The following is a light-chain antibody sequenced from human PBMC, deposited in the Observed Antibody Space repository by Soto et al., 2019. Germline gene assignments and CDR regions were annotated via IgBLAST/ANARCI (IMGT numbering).Light chain of an antibody. V-gene: IGKV3D-15*01. CDR1: QSVSSN. Sequence: EIVMTQSPTILSVSPGERATLSCRASQSVSSNLAWYQQKPGQAPRLLIYGVYTRAPGIPARFSGSGSGTDFTLTINRLEPEDFAVYYCHHYGSSPYTFGLGTKLEIK. CDR3: HHYGSSPYT. J-gene: IGKJ2*01. CDR2: GVY.